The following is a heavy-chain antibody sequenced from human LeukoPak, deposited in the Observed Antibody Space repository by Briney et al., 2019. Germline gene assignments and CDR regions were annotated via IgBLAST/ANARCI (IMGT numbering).Heavy chain of an antibody. CDR2: IYSAGNT. Sequence: PGGSLRLSCAASGITVSSNYMSWVRQVPGKGLEWVSVIYSAGNTYYADSVKGRFTISRDNSKNTLYLQMNSLRGEDTAVYHCARDPRGNIRGYHYFDYWGQGTLVTVSS. D-gene: IGHD3-22*01. J-gene: IGHJ4*02. CDR1: GITVSSNY. CDR3: ARDPRGNIRGYHYFDY. V-gene: IGHV3-66*01.